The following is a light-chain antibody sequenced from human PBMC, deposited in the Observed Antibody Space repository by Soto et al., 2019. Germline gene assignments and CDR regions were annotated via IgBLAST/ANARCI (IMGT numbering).Light chain of an antibody. CDR1: SNDVGAFNY. J-gene: IGLJ2*01. V-gene: IGLV2-14*01. CDR2: EVT. CDR3: SSFSNTSTLAV. Sequence: QSALTQPVSVSGSPGQSITISCTGTSNDVGAFNYVSWYQQHPAKAPQLMIFEVTKRPSGISNRFSGSKSGNTASLTISGLQPEDEADYYCSSFSNTSTLAVFGGGTKVTVL.